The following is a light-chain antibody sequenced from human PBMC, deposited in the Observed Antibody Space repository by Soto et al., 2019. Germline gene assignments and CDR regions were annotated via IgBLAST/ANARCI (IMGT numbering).Light chain of an antibody. CDR1: QSFSSRY. V-gene: IGKV3-20*01. CDR3: QQYAGSPWT. CDR2: GAS. Sequence: EIVLTQSPGTLSLSPGERATLSCRASQSFSSRYLAWYQQKPGQAPRLFMYGASNRATGIPDRFSGSGSGTDFTLTISRLEPEDFAVYYCQQYAGSPWTFGQGTKVEIK. J-gene: IGKJ1*01.